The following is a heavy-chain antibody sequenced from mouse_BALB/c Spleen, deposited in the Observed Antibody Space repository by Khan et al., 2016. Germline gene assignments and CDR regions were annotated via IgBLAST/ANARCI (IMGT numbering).Heavy chain of an antibody. CDR3: ARTARIKY. V-gene: IGHV3-2*02. J-gene: IGHJ2*01. D-gene: IGHD1-2*01. CDR2: ISYSGST. Sequence: EVQLQESGPGLVKPSQSLSLTCTVTVYSITSGYGWNWIRQFPGNKLEWMGYISYSGSTNYNPSLKRRISITRDTSKNQFFLQLNSVTTEDAATYYCARTARIKYWGQGTTLTVSS. CDR1: VYSITSGYG.